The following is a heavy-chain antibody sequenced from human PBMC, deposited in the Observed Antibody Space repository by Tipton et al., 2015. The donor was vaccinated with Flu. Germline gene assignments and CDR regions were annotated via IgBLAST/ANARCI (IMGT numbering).Heavy chain of an antibody. Sequence: SLRLSCAASGFTFSDYAMHWVRQAPGKGLEYVSAISSSGDNTYYADSVKGRFTVSRDNSKNTVYLQMGSLRADDMAVYYCARGMNSGLVDVWGQGTTVTVSS. CDR1: GFTFSDYA. V-gene: IGHV3-64*02. CDR3: ARGMNSGLVDV. D-gene: IGHD2/OR15-2a*01. J-gene: IGHJ6*02. CDR2: ISSSGDNT.